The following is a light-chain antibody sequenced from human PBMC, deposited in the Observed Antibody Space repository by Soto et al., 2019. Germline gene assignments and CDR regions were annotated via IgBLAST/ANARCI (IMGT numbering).Light chain of an antibody. V-gene: IGKV3-11*01. CDR2: DAS. CDR1: QSVSTS. J-gene: IGKJ1*01. CDR3: QVRDVWPS. Sequence: IVLTQSPVTLAVSPGESAVLSCRASQSVSTSLAWYQHKPGQAPRLFIYDASKRAPGIPARFTGSGSGAHFTLTISSLEPEDIAVYYYQVRDVWPSFGQGTKVEIK.